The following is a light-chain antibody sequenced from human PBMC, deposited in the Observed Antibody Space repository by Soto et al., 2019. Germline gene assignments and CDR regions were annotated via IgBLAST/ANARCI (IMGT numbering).Light chain of an antibody. CDR2: LGS. CDR1: QSLLFSNGYNY. J-gene: IGKJ5*01. Sequence: DIVMTQSPLSLPVTPGKPASISCRSSQSLLFSNGYNYLDWYLQKPGQSPQLLIYLGSTRASGVPDRFSGSGSGTDFTLKISRVEADDIGVYYCMQALQTPITFGQGTRLEIK. V-gene: IGKV2-28*01. CDR3: MQALQTPIT.